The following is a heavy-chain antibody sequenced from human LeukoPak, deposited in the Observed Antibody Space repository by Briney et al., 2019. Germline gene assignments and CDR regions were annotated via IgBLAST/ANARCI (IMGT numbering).Heavy chain of an antibody. J-gene: IGHJ6*03. D-gene: IGHD2-2*01. CDR3: ARSYCSSTSCLSMDV. Sequence: GGSLRLSCAASGFTFSSYAMHWVRQAPGKGLEWVAVISYDGSNKYYADSVKSRFTISRDNSKNTLYLQMNSLRAEDTAVYYCARSYCSSTSCLSMDVWGKGTTVTVSS. CDR2: ISYDGSNK. CDR1: GFTFSSYA. V-gene: IGHV3-30-3*01.